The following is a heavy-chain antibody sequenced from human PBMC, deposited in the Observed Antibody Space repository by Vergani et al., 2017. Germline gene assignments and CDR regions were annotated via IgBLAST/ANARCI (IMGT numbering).Heavy chain of an antibody. CDR3: ARDRGIVGANGENWFDP. V-gene: IGHV3-53*01. CDR1: GFTVSSNY. Sequence: EVQLVESGGGLIQPGGSLRLSCAASGFTVSSNYMSWVRQAPGKGLEWVSAISGSGGNTYYADSVKGRFTISRDNSKNTLYLQMNSLRAEDTAVYYCARDRGIVGANGENWFDPWGQGTLVTVSS. J-gene: IGHJ5*02. D-gene: IGHD1-26*01. CDR2: SGSGGNT.